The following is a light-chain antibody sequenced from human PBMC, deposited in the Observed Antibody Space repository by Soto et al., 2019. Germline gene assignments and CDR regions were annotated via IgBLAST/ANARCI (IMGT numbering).Light chain of an antibody. Sequence: QPVLTQPPSVSGAPGQRVTISCTGSSSNLGAYYDVHWYQQLPGRAPKLVIYRSDNRPSGVPERFSGSKSGTSAFLAITGLQAEDEAYYYCQAYGSSLSVVFGGGTKLTVL. CDR3: QAYGSSLSVV. J-gene: IGLJ2*01. CDR2: RSD. CDR1: SSNLGAYYD. V-gene: IGLV1-40*01.